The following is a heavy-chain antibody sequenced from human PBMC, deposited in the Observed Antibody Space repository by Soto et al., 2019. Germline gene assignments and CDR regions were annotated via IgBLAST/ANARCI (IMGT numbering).Heavy chain of an antibody. J-gene: IGHJ6*02. CDR1: GFTFSSYG. D-gene: IGHD6-19*01. Sequence: PGGSLRLSCAASGFTFSSYGMHWVRQAPGKGLEWVAVISYDGSNKYYADSVKGRFTISRDNSKNTLYLQMNSLRAEDTAVYYCAKDLRSSGWHQANYYYGMDVWGQGTTVTVSS. V-gene: IGHV3-30*18. CDR2: ISYDGSNK. CDR3: AKDLRSSGWHQANYYYGMDV.